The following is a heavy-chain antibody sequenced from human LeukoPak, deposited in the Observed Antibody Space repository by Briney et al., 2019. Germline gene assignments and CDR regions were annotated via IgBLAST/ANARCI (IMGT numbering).Heavy chain of an antibody. V-gene: IGHV3-33*01. CDR2: IWYDGSKE. D-gene: IGHD2-2*01. Sequence: GGSLRLSCAASGFTFETFAMHWVRQAPGRGLEGVALIWYDGSKEYYADSVKGRLTISRDNFKNALSLQMTSLRAEDTAVYYCARGFCTSSACSMFDPWGQGTLVTVSS. CDR1: GFTFETFA. J-gene: IGHJ5*02. CDR3: ARGFCTSSACSMFDP.